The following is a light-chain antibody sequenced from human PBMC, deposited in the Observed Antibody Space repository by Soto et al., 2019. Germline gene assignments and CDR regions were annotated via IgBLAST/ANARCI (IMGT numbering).Light chain of an antibody. CDR2: DAS. CDR1: QSISSW. V-gene: IGKV1-5*01. J-gene: IGKJ4*01. CDR3: QQYNRYSLT. Sequence: DSQMTQSPSTLSASVGDRVTITCRASQSISSWLAWYQQKPGKAPKLLIYDASSLESGVPSRFSGSGSDTEFTLTINNLQPDDFATYHCQQYNRYSLTFGGGTKV.